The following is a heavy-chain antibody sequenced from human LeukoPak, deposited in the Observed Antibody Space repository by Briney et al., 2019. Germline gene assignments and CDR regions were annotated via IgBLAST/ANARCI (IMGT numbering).Heavy chain of an antibody. V-gene: IGHV4-34*01. CDR3: ARTHYDFWSMDV. CDR2: INHSGST. CDR1: GGSISSYC. D-gene: IGHD3-3*01. J-gene: IGHJ6*02. Sequence: SETLSLTCTVSGGSISSYCWSWIRQPPGKGLEWIGEINHSGSTNYNPSLKSRVTISVDTSKNQFSLKLSSVTAADTAVYYCARTHYDFWSMDVWGQGTTVTVSS.